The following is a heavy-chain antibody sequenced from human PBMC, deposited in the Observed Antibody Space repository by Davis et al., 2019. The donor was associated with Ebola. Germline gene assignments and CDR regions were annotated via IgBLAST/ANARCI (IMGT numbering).Heavy chain of an antibody. CDR1: GYSFNKYW. CDR3: ASLRRTITGMDDAFDI. CDR2: IYPDDSDT. D-gene: IGHD1-20*01. V-gene: IGHV5-51*01. Sequence: KVSCKASGYSFNKYWIGWVRQMPGKGLEWMGLIYPDDSDTRYSPSFQGQVTISADKSIKTAYLQWSSLKAPDTAMYYCASLRRTITGMDDAFDIWGQGTMVTVSS. J-gene: IGHJ3*02.